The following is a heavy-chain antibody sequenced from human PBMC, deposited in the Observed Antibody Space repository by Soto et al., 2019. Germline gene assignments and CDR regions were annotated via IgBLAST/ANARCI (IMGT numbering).Heavy chain of an antibody. Sequence: QSGGSLRLSCAASGFTFSSYGMHWVRQAPGKGLEWVAVIWYDGSNKYYADSVKGRFTISRDNSKNTLYLQMNSLRAEDTAVYYCARDMRQWLVKYYFDYWGQGTLVTVSS. CDR2: IWYDGSNK. V-gene: IGHV3-33*01. CDR1: GFTFSSYG. J-gene: IGHJ4*02. CDR3: ARDMRQWLVKYYFDY. D-gene: IGHD6-19*01.